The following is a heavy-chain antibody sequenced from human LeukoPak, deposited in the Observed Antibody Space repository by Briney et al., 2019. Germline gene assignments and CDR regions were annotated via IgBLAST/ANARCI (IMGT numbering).Heavy chain of an antibody. Sequence: GESLKISCKGSGYKFSGSWIAWVRQMPGKGLEWMGIIYPADSDTRYSPSFQGQVTISVDKSISTAYLQWSSLKASDTAMYYCARRDAEVFGATPLDSWGQGTLVTVSS. D-gene: IGHD3-10*02. CDR2: IYPADSDT. V-gene: IGHV5-51*01. CDR1: GYKFSGSW. J-gene: IGHJ4*02. CDR3: ARRDAEVFGATPLDS.